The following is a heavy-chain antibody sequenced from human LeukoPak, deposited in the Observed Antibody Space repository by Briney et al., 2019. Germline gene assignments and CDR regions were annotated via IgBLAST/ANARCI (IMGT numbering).Heavy chain of an antibody. J-gene: IGHJ6*02. CDR3: ASSLEPSEGHYYCDGMDV. V-gene: IGHV1-3*01. CDR1: GYTFTSYA. CDR2: TNAGNGIT. D-gene: IGHD3-10*01. Sequence: ASVKVSCTASGYTFTSYAMHWVRQAPGQRLEWMGGTNAGNGITKYSQRSQGRVTITAGESTSTAYMELSSLRSEDTAVYYCASSLEPSEGHYYCDGMDVWGQGTTVTVSS.